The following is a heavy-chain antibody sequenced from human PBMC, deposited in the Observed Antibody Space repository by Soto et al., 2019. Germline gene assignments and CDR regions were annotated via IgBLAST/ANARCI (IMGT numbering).Heavy chain of an antibody. V-gene: IGHV1-24*01. J-gene: IGHJ3*01. Sequence: QVPLVQFGAEVKKPGASVKVSCKVSGYSLTELSMHWVRQAPGKGLEWMGGFDPEDGARIYAQRFQGRITMTEDTSTDTAYMELSSLRSEDTAVYYCASSNLNDAFDVWAQGTMVIVSS. D-gene: IGHD3-10*01. CDR2: FDPEDGAR. CDR1: GYSLTELS. CDR3: ASSNLNDAFDV.